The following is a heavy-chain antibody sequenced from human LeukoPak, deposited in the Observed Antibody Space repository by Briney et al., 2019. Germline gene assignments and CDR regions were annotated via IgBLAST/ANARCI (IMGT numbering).Heavy chain of an antibody. V-gene: IGHV3-66*01. J-gene: IGHJ4*02. CDR3: ARGGSGSYYYDY. CDR1: GFTFSSYG. Sequence: GGSLRLSCAASGFTFSSYGMHWVRQAPGKGLEWVSVIYSGGSTYYADSVKGRFTISRDNSKNTLYLQMNSLRAEDTAVYYCARGGSGSYYYDYWGQGTLVTVSS. CDR2: IYSGGST. D-gene: IGHD1-26*01.